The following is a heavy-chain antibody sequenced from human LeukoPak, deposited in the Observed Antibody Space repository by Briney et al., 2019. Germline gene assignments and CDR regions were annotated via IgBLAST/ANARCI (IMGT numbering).Heavy chain of an antibody. CDR1: GFTVSSNY. CDR3: ARDYYDSSGYYHFDY. J-gene: IGHJ4*02. V-gene: IGHV3-53*01. CDR2: IYSGGST. Sequence: GGSLRLSCAASGFTVSSNYMSWVRQAPGKGLEWVSVIYSGGSTYYADSVKGRFTISKDNSKNTLYLQMDSLRAEDTAVYYYARDYYDSSGYYHFDYWGQGTLVTVSS. D-gene: IGHD3-22*01.